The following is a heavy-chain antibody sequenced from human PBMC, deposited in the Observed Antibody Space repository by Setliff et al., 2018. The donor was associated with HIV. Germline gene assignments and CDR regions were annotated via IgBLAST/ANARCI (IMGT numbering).Heavy chain of an antibody. CDR2: IWYDGNNK. CDR3: VKDLGDGYNFGY. CDR1: GFSFNSYG. J-gene: IGHJ4*02. V-gene: IGHV3-30*02. Sequence: GGSLRLSCTGYGFSFNSYGMHWVRQAPGKGLEWVALIWYDGNNKYYADSVKGRFTISRDNSKNTLFLQMSSLRVEDTAVYYCVKDLGDGYNFGYWGQGTLVTVSS. D-gene: IGHD5-12*01.